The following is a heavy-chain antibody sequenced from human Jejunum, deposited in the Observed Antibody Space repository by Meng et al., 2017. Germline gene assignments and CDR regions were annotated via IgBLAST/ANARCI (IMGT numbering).Heavy chain of an antibody. CDR1: GYTFTKYF. CDR2: INPSGGGVVNPTSFSR. V-gene: IGHV1-46*01. Sequence: ASVKVSCKASGYTFTKYFIHWVRQAPGQGLEWMGIINPSGGGVVNPTSFSRVYAQKFQGRVTVTSDTSTTTVYMELSSLRSEDTAVYFCAREDYGSETSTFDHWGQGTQVTVSS. CDR3: AREDYGSETSTFDH. J-gene: IGHJ4*02. D-gene: IGHD3-10*01.